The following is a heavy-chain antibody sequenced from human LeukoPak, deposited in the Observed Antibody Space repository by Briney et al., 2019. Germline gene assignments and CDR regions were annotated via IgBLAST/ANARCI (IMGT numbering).Heavy chain of an antibody. Sequence: GGSLRLSCAASGFTFSSYAMHWVRQAPGKGLEWVAVISYDGSNKYYADSVNGRFTISRDNSKKPLYLKMNSLRAEDTARYYCARDLSVGQWLAEYYFDYWGQGTLVTVSS. D-gene: IGHD6-19*01. CDR3: ARDLSVGQWLAEYYFDY. CDR2: ISYDGSNK. V-gene: IGHV3-30-3*01. J-gene: IGHJ4*02. CDR1: GFTFSSYA.